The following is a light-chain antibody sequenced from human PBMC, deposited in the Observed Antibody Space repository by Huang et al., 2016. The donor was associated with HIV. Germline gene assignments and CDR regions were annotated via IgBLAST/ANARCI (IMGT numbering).Light chain of an antibody. CDR1: QSVSSY. CDR3: QQRSNRPPLT. Sequence: EIILTQSPATLSLSPGERATLSCRARQSVSSYLAWYQQKPGQAPRLHIYDASNRATGIPARFSGSGSGTDFTLTISSLEPEDFAVYYCQQRSNRPPLTFGGGTKVEIK. J-gene: IGKJ4*01. V-gene: IGKV3-11*01. CDR2: DAS.